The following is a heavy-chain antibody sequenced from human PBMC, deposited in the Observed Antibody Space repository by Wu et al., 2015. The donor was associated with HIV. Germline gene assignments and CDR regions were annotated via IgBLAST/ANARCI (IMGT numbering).Heavy chain of an antibody. J-gene: IGHJ4*02. Sequence: QVQLVQSGPEEKNPGASVKVSCKASAYTFTDSYIHWVRQAPGQGLEWMGWISLKSGGTKDIQKFQGRVTMTRDMSTTTVYMNLDRLTSDDTAMYYCARGSPIHYCGGDCYSSSGWGQGTLVAVSS. CDR1: AYTFTDSY. D-gene: IGHD2-21*02. CDR3: ARGSPIHYCGGDCYSSSG. CDR2: ISLKSGGT. V-gene: IGHV1-2*02.